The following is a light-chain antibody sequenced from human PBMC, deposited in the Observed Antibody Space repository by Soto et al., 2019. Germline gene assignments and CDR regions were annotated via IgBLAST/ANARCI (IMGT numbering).Light chain of an antibody. CDR2: GAS. CDR1: QSVSSN. V-gene: IGKV3-15*01. Sequence: EIVMTQSPATLSVSPGERATLSCRASQSVSSNLAWYQQKPGQAPRLRIYGASTRATGIPARFSGSGSGTEFTLTISSLQSEDFAVYYCQQYNNWPPYTFGQGTKVDIK. CDR3: QQYNNWPPYT. J-gene: IGKJ2*01.